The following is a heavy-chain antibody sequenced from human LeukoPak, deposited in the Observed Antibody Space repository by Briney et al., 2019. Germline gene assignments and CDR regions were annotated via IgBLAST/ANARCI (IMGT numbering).Heavy chain of an antibody. J-gene: IGHJ4*02. CDR1: GFTFSSYE. CDR3: ARESIAVAGAPFDY. Sequence: GGSLRLSCAASGFTFSSYEMNWVRQAPGKGLEWVSYISSGSTIYDADSVKGRFTISRDNAKNSLYLRMNSLRAEDTAVYYCARESIAVAGAPFDYWGQGTLVTVSS. V-gene: IGHV3-48*03. D-gene: IGHD6-19*01. CDR2: ISSGSTI.